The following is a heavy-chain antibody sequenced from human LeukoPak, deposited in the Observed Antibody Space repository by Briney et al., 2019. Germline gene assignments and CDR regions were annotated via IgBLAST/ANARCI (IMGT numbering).Heavy chain of an antibody. J-gene: IGHJ4*02. CDR2: INPNSGGT. D-gene: IGHD6-13*01. CDR1: GYTFTGYY. Sequence: ASVKVSCKASGYTFTGYYMHWVRQAPGQGLEWMGWINPNSGGTNYAQKFQGRVTMTRDTSISTAYMELSRLRFEGTAGDYCARVEEQQPDRYLNFEYWGQGNLGTVPS. V-gene: IGHV1-2*02. CDR3: ARVEEQQPDRYLNFEY.